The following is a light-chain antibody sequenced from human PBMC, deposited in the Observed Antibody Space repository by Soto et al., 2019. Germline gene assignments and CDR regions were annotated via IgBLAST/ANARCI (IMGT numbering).Light chain of an antibody. CDR3: QQYNSYS. J-gene: IGKJ1*01. V-gene: IGKV1-5*01. CDR2: HAS. Sequence: DIQMTQSPSSLSASGGDRVTITCRASQSISNWLAWYQQKTGTSPKLLIYHASTLESGVPSRFSGSGSGTEFTLTISSLQPDDFATYYCQQYNSYSFGQGTKVDIK. CDR1: QSISNW.